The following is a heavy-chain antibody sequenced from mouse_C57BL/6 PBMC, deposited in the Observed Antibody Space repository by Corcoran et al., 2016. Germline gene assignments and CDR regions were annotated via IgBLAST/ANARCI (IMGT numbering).Heavy chain of an antibody. J-gene: IGHJ1*01. CDR2: ISRSGST. Sequence: QLQESVPGLVKPSQTLSLTCTVSGYSITSGYYWAWIRQPPGKSLEWMVYISRSGSTNHNPSLRSRVSISGDTGKNQFSLQLKSVTAEDTATYYCARWDAGLDLWGAGTLVTVSS. CDR3: ARWDAGLDL. CDR1: GYSITSGYY. V-gene: IGHV3-2*02. D-gene: IGHD4-1*01.